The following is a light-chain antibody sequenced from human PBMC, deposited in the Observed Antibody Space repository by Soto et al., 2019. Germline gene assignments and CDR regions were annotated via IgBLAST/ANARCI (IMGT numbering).Light chain of an antibody. CDR2: GAS. J-gene: IGKJ1*01. Sequence: EIVLTQSPGTLSLTPGERATLSCRASQSVSSSYLVWYQQKPGQAPRLLIYGASSRATGIPDRFSGSGSGTDFTLTISRLEPEDFAVYYCQQYGSSPQWTFGQGTKVDIK. V-gene: IGKV3-20*01. CDR1: QSVSSSY. CDR3: QQYGSSPQWT.